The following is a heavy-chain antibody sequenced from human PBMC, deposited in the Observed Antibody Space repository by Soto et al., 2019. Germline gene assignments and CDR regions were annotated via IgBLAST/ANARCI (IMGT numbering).Heavy chain of an antibody. CDR1: GYSFTSYW. J-gene: IGHJ4*02. CDR2: IYPGDSDT. V-gene: IGHV5-51*01. Sequence: PGESLKISCKGSGYSFTSYWIAWVRQMPGKGLEWMGLIYPGDSDTRYSPSFQGQVTISADKSISTAYLQWSSLKASDTVMYYCARRGSTDRRSIDYWGQGTLVTVSS. CDR3: ARRGSTDRRSIDY.